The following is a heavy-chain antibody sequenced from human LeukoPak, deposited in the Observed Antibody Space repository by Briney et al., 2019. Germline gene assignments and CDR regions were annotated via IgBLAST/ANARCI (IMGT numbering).Heavy chain of an antibody. CDR1: GYTFNVYY. CDR2: ISPNSGGT. Sequence: GASVKVSCKASGYTFNVYYLHWVRQAPGQGLEWMGWISPNSGGTNYAQKFQGRVTMTRDTSISTAYMELSSLRSDDTAAYYCARDPGVTNWFDPWGQGTLVTVSS. D-gene: IGHD2-21*02. J-gene: IGHJ5*02. CDR3: ARDPGVTNWFDP. V-gene: IGHV1-2*02.